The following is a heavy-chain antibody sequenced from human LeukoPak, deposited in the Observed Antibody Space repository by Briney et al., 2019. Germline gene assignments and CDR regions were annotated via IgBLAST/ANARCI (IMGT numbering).Heavy chain of an antibody. CDR2: IYYTGST. V-gene: IGHV4-59*01. CDR3: ARGGNYWPQWWFDP. J-gene: IGHJ5*02. D-gene: IGHD1-26*01. CDR1: GGSISTYY. Sequence: TETLSLTCTVPGGSISTYYWSWIRQPPGKGLEWIGYIYYTGSTSYNPSLKSRVTMSLDASKNQFSLELNSVTPADTAVYYCARGGNYWPQWWFDPWGRGTLVSVSS.